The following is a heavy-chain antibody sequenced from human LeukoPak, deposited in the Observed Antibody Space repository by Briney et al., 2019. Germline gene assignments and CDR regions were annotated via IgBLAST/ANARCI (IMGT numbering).Heavy chain of an antibody. V-gene: IGHV4-4*07. D-gene: IGHD1-1*01. CDR2: IYSSGST. J-gene: IGHJ5*02. CDR1: GGSISSYY. CDR3: ARSGTSIKWFDP. Sequence: SETLSLTCTVSGGSISSYYWSWIRQPAGKGLEWIGRIYSSGSTNYNPSLKSRVTMSVDTSKNQFSLKLSSVTAADTAVYYCARSGTSIKWFDPWGQGTLVTVSS.